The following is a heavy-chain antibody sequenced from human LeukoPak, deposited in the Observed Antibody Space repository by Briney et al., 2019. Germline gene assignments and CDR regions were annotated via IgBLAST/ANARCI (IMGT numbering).Heavy chain of an antibody. CDR3: TTGPSYGYEW. CDR2: IKTDGRTT. J-gene: IGHJ4*02. CDR1: GMTFSNHW. V-gene: IGHV3-74*01. Sequence: GGPLGLSCAASGMTFSNHWMHWVRQAPGKGLVWVSLIKTDGRTTIYADSVKGRFTISRDNGKSTLYLQMNSLRAEDTAIYYCTTGPSYGYEWWGQGTVVTVSS. D-gene: IGHD3-16*01.